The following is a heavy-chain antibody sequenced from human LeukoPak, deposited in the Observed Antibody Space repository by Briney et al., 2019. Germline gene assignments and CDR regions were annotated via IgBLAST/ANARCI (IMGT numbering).Heavy chain of an antibody. D-gene: IGHD2-15*01. CDR2: IILIFGTG. CDR3: ARNIVVVVAASLSPFDP. Sequence: SVKVSCKASGGTFSSYANSWVRQAPGQGLEWMGGIILIFGTGNYAQKFQGRVTITADESTSTAYMELSSLRSEDTAVYYCARNIVVVVAASLSPFDPWGQGTLVTVSS. J-gene: IGHJ5*02. CDR1: GGTFSSYA. V-gene: IGHV1-69*01.